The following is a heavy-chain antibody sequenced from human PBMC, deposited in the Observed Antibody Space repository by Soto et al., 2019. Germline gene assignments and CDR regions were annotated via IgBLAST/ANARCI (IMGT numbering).Heavy chain of an antibody. Sequence: QVQLVQSGAEVKKPGASVKVSCKASGYTFTSYDINWVRQATGQGLEWMGWMNPNSGNTGYAQKFQGRVTMTRNTSISTAYMELSRLRSEDTAVYYCATTDDSSGEDAFDIWGQGTMVTVSS. CDR1: GYTFTSYD. CDR3: ATTDDSSGEDAFDI. J-gene: IGHJ3*02. D-gene: IGHD3-22*01. CDR2: MNPNSGNT. V-gene: IGHV1-8*01.